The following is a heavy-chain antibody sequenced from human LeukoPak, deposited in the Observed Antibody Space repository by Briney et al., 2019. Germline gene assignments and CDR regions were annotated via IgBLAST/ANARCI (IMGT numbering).Heavy chain of an antibody. CDR2: ISSSSSYI. V-gene: IGHV3-21*01. CDR1: GFTFSSYS. CDR3: ASYRQLWLRSLYYYYMDV. J-gene: IGHJ6*03. D-gene: IGHD5-18*01. Sequence: PGGSLRLSCAASGFTFSSYSMNWVRQAPGKGLEWVSSISSSSSYIYYSDSVKGRFTISRDNAKNSLYLQMNSLRAEDTAVYYCASYRQLWLRSLYYYYMDVWGKGTTVTVSS.